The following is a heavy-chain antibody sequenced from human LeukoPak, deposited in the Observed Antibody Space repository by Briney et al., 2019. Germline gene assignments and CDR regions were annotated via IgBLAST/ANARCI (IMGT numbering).Heavy chain of an antibody. CDR1: GFTFSSYG. V-gene: IGHV3-30*02. J-gene: IGHJ4*02. CDR2: IRYDGSNK. Sequence: GGSLRLSCAASGFTFSSYGMHWVRQAPGKGLEWVAFIRYDGSNKYYADSVKGRFTISRDNSKNTLYLQMNSLRAEDTAVYYCAKDDYGDSTALFDYWGQGTLVTVSS. D-gene: IGHD4-17*01. CDR3: AKDDYGDSTALFDY.